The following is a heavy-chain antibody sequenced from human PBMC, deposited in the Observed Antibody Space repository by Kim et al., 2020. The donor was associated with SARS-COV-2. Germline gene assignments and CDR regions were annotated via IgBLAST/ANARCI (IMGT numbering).Heavy chain of an antibody. V-gene: IGHV3-33*01. D-gene: IGHD1-26*01. CDR3: ASHSGSYGDGAFDI. Sequence: GGSLRLSCAASGFTFSSYGMHWVRQAPGKGLEWVAVIWYDGSNKYYADSVKGRFTISRDNSKNTLYLQMNSLRAEDTAVYYCASHSGSYGDGAFDIWGQGTMVTVSS. CDR1: GFTFSSYG. CDR2: IWYDGSNK. J-gene: IGHJ3*02.